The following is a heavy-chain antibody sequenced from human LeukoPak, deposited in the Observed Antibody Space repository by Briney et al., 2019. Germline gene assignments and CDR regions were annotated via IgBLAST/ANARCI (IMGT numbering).Heavy chain of an antibody. D-gene: IGHD6-19*01. CDR2: ISSSGNTI. CDR1: GFTFSDYY. V-gene: IGHV3-11*04. Sequence: GGSLRLSCAASGFTFSDYYITWIRQAPGKGLEWISYISSSGNTINYADSVKGRFTISRDNAKNTLYLQMNSLRAEDTAVYYCARASIAVLDAFDIWGQGTMVTVSS. J-gene: IGHJ3*02. CDR3: ARASIAVLDAFDI.